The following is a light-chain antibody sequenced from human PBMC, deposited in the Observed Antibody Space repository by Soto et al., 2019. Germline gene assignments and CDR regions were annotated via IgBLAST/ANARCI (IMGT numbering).Light chain of an antibody. CDR3: CSYAGSFTWV. CDR1: SSDVGGYKY. Sequence: QSALTQPRSVSESPGQSVTISCSGTSSDVGGYKYVSWYQQHPGKAPKLMIYDVSKRPSGVPDCFSGSKSGSTASLTISGLQAEDEADYYCCSYAGSFTWVFGGGTKLTVL. V-gene: IGLV2-11*01. J-gene: IGLJ3*02. CDR2: DVS.